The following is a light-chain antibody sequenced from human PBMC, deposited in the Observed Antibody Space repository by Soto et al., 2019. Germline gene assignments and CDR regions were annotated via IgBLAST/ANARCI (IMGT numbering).Light chain of an antibody. Sequence: DIQMTQSPTSLPASVGDRVTISCRASQRIGTYLAWYQQKPGKAPRLLISAASSVQSGVPPRFSGSGSGTDFILTISSLRHEDIANYYCQQNASAPPWTFGQGTKVDIK. V-gene: IGKV1-39*01. J-gene: IGKJ1*01. CDR2: AAS. CDR3: QQNASAPPWT. CDR1: QRIGTY.